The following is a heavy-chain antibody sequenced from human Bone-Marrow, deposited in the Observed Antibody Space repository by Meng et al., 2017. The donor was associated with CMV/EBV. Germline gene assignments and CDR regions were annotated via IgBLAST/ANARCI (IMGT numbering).Heavy chain of an antibody. Sequence: ASVKVSCKASGYTFTGYYMHWVRQAPGQGLEWMGWTNPNSGNTGYAQKFQGRVTMTRNTSISTAYMELSSLRSEDTAVYYCARVPYDFWSGYYGLDWGQGTLVTVSS. D-gene: IGHD3-3*01. J-gene: IGHJ4*02. V-gene: IGHV1-8*02. CDR1: GYTFTGYY. CDR3: ARVPYDFWSGYYGLD. CDR2: TNPNSGNT.